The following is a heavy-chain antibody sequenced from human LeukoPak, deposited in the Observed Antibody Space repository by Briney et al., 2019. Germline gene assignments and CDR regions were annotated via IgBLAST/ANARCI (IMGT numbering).Heavy chain of an antibody. J-gene: IGHJ5*02. D-gene: IGHD6-19*01. CDR1: GYSFTSYW. V-gene: IGHV5-51*01. Sequence: GESLKISCKGSGYSFTSYWIGWVRQMPGKGLEWMGIIYPGDSDTRYSPSFQGQVTISADKSISTAYLQWSSLKASDTAMYYCARRIAVAAKGPNGFDPWGQGTLVTVSS. CDR3: ARRIAVAAKGPNGFDP. CDR2: IYPGDSDT.